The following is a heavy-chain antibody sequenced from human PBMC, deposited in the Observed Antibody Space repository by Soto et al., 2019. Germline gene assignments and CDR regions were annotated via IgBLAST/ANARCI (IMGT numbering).Heavy chain of an antibody. CDR3: ARDCPGSSTTCYGNEGFDS. J-gene: IGHJ5*01. Sequence: GGSLRLSCAASGFTFSSYGMNWVRQAPGKGLEWDSYISSSRSTIYYADSVKGRFTISRDNAKTSLYLQMTSLRAEDTAVSYCARDCPGSSTTCYGNEGFDSWGQGTLVTVSS. CDR2: ISSSRSTI. CDR1: GFTFSSYG. V-gene: IGHV3-48*01. D-gene: IGHD2-2*01.